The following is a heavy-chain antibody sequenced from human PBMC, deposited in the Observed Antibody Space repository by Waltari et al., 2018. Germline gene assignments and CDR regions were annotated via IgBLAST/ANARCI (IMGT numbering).Heavy chain of an antibody. CDR2: NIPIFGTE. Sequence: QVQLVQSGAEVKKPGSSVKVSCKASGGTFSSYAISWVRQAPGQGLEWMGRNIPIFGTENYAQKFQGRVRSTADKATRTAYMELSSLRSEDTAVYYCARDCSGGSCYPPTYGMDVWGQGTTVTVSS. D-gene: IGHD2-15*01. CDR3: ARDCSGGSCYPPTYGMDV. CDR1: GGTFSSYA. V-gene: IGHV1-69*08. J-gene: IGHJ6*02.